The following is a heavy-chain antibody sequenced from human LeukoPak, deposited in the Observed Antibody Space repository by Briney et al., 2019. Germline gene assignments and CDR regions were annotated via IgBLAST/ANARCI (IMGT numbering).Heavy chain of an antibody. CDR2: ITHSGSS. CDR3: ARGKVGATPFYYMDV. D-gene: IGHD1-26*01. CDR1: VDSVSVYY. V-gene: IGHV4-34*01. J-gene: IGHJ6*03. Sequence: SETLSLTRAVYVDSVSVYYWSWIRQPPGGGLEWVGGITHSGSSNYNPSLNSRVTMSVDTSKNQFSLKLSSVTAADTAVYYCARGKVGATPFYYMDVWGKGTKVTVSS.